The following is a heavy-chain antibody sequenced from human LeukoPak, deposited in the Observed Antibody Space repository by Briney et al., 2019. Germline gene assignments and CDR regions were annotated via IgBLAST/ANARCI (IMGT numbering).Heavy chain of an antibody. CDR2: ISYDGSNK. CDR3: ARDQTPFV. CDR1: GFTFSSYA. V-gene: IGHV3-30*04. Sequence: GGSLRLSCAASGFTFSSYAMHWVRQAPGKGLEWVAVISYDGSNKYYADSVKGRFTISRDNSKNTLYLQMNSLRAEDTAVYYCARDQTPFVWGQGTLVTVSS. J-gene: IGHJ4*02.